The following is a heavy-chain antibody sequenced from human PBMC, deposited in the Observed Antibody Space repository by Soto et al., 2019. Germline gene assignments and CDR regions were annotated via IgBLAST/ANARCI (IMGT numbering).Heavy chain of an antibody. D-gene: IGHD6-13*01. V-gene: IGHV3-13*01. CDR2: IGTAGDT. CDR3: AKLTAA. Sequence: EVQLVESGGGLVQPGGSLRLSCAASGFTFSSYDMHWVRQATGKGLEWVSAIGTAGDTYYPGSVKGRFTISRDNSKNTVYLQMNSLRDEDTAVYYCAKLTAAWGQGTLVTVSS. J-gene: IGHJ4*02. CDR1: GFTFSSYD.